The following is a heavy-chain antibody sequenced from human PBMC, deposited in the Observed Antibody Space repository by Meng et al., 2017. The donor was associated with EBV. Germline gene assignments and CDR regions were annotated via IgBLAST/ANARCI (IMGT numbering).Heavy chain of an antibody. D-gene: IGHD3-10*01. CDR1: GGTFRSDA. J-gene: IGHJ4*02. V-gene: IGHV1-69*01. CDR3: ASESGRGFAPDY. CDR2: LIPMVGAP. Sequence: VQLLPAGAEVKRPGSPVKFSCRTSGGTFRSDAVSWVRQAPGQGLEWMGGLIPMVGAPHHAQKFQGRVTIIADESTSTHSMELNSLRSEDTAMYYCASESGRGFAPDYWGQGTLVTVSS.